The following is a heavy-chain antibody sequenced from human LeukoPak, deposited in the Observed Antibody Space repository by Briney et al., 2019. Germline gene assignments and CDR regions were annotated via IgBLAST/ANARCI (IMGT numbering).Heavy chain of an antibody. CDR2: ISYDGSNK. D-gene: IGHD2-21*02. CDR3: AKDYREMTAIGVFDY. V-gene: IGHV3-30*18. Sequence: PGRSLRLSCAASGFTFSSYGMHWVRQAPGKGLEWVAVISYDGSNKYYADSVKGRFTISRDNSKNTLYLQMNSLRAEDTAVYYCAKDYREMTAIGVFDYWGQGTLVTVSS. CDR1: GFTFSSYG. J-gene: IGHJ4*02.